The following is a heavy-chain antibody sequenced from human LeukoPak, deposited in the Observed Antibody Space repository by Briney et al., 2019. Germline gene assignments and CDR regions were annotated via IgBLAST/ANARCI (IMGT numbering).Heavy chain of an antibody. CDR3: ARRGSGWYIDY. CDR2: ISYDGSNK. CDR1: GFTFSSYA. Sequence: GGSLRLSCAASGFTFSSYAMHWVRQAPGKGLEWVAVISYDGSNKYYADSVKGRFTISRDNSKNTLYLQMNSLRAEDTAVYYCARRGSGWYIDYWGQGTLVTVSS. J-gene: IGHJ4*02. V-gene: IGHV3-30*04. D-gene: IGHD6-19*01.